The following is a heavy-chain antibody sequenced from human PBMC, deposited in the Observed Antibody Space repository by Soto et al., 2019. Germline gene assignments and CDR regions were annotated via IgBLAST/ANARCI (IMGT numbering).Heavy chain of an antibody. D-gene: IGHD2-2*01. CDR1: GFTFSSYG. CDR2: VSSSGGTT. J-gene: IGHJ4*01. V-gene: IGHV3-23*01. Sequence: EVQLLESGGGLVQPGGSLRLSCAASGFTFSSYGMSWVRQAPGKGLEWVSAVSSSGGTTNYAGSVKGRFTISRDNSKNTLYLQMNSLRAEDTAVYYCAKVPRGVVVPAAMYWGQGTLVTVSS. CDR3: AKVPRGVVVPAAMY.